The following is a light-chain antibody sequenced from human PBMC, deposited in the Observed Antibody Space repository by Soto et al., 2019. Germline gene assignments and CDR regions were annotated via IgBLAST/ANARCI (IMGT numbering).Light chain of an antibody. CDR2: DAS. CDR3: QQYQIDWT. CDR1: QRVNTC. J-gene: IGKJ1*01. Sequence: IQMTQSPSTLSASVGDRVSITCRASQRVNTCLAWYQQKPGKAPTLLIYDASSLQSGVPSRFSGSGSGTEFTLTISSLQPDDFATYYCQQYQIDWTFGQGTKVDI. V-gene: IGKV1-5*01.